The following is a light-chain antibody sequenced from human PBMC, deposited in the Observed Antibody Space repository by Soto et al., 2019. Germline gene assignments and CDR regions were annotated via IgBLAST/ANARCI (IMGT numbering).Light chain of an antibody. CDR1: QSISSTQ. Sequence: EIVLKQSLDTLSLNQEERATLSCRASQSISSTQLVWYQQKPGQAPTLLIFGASSRATGIPDRFSGSGSGTDFTLTISRLEPEDFAVFYCQQYGSSGTFAQVTMV. V-gene: IGKV3-20*01. CDR3: QQYGSSGT. J-gene: IGKJ1*01. CDR2: GAS.